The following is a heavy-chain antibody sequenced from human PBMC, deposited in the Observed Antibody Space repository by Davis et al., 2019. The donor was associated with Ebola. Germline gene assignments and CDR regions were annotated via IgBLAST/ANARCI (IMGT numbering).Heavy chain of an antibody. Sequence: GESQKISCAASGFTFSSYWMHWVRQAPGKGLVWVSRINSDGSSTSYADSVKGRFTISRDNAKNTLYLQMNSLRAEDTAVYYCARATRNIVVVPAAPVYGMDVWGQGTTVTVSS. D-gene: IGHD2-2*01. CDR1: GFTFSSYW. CDR2: INSDGSST. V-gene: IGHV3-74*01. J-gene: IGHJ6*02. CDR3: ARATRNIVVVPAAPVYGMDV.